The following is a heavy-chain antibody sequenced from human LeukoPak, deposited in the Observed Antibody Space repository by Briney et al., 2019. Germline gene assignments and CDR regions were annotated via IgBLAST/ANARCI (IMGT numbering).Heavy chain of an antibody. CDR2: IKKDGSEK. D-gene: IGHD6-19*01. V-gene: IGHV3-7*01. CDR3: ATYSSGWLGRGVY. CDR1: GFAFSDYS. Sequence: PGGSLRLSCGASGFAFSDYSMNWVRQAPEKGLEWVANIKKDGSEKDYVDSVKGRFTVSRDNAKNSLYLQMNSLRAEDTAVYYCATYSSGWLGRGVYWGQGTLVTVSS. J-gene: IGHJ4*02.